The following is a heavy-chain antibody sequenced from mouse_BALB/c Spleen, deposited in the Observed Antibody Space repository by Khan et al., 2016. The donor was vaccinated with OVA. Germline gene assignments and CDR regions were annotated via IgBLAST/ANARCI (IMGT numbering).Heavy chain of an antibody. CDR1: GYSITSDYA. CDR3: ARSVLSTAAWFAY. D-gene: IGHD1-2*01. V-gene: IGHV3-2*02. J-gene: IGHJ3*01. CDR2: ISYSGST. Sequence: EVQLQQSGPGLVKPSQSLSLTCTVTGYSITSDYAWNWIRQFPGNKLEWMGYISYSGSTSYNPSLKSRISITRDTSKNQFFLQLHSVTTEDTATYYCARSVLSTAAWFAYWGQGTLVTVAA.